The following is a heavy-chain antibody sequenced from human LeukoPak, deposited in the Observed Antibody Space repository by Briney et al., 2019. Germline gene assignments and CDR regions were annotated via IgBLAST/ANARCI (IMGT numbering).Heavy chain of an antibody. CDR2: IWYDGNNK. D-gene: IGHD6-13*01. Sequence: PGGSLRLSCAASGFTFSSYGMHWVRQAPGKGLEWVAVIWYDGNNKYYADSVKGQFTISRDNSKSTLYLQMNSLRAEDTAGYYCAKDRGQAAAGWFGPWGQGTLVTVSS. V-gene: IGHV3-33*06. CDR3: AKDRGQAAAGWFGP. J-gene: IGHJ5*02. CDR1: GFTFSSYG.